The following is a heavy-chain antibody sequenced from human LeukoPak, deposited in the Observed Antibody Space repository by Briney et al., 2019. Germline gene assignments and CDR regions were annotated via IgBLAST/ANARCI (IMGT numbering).Heavy chain of an antibody. D-gene: IGHD3-3*01. CDR2: IGTAGAT. CDR1: GFTFGRYY. J-gene: IGHJ6*02. V-gene: IGHV3-13*01. CDR3: ARDTAGLVFDV. Sequence: PGGSLCLACPAAGFTFGRYYMRWVRHATGKCLEWVSSIGTAGATYYPGSVKGGFTISRKNAKNTLYLQMNSLRAGDTAVDYCARDTAGLVFDVWGQGTTVTVSS.